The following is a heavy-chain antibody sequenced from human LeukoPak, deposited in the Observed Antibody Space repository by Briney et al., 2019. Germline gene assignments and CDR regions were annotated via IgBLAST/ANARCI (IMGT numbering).Heavy chain of an antibody. V-gene: IGHV3-23*01. CDR3: AKGLLTKTHGISWDPFDS. Sequence: GSLRLSCATSAFTFSGYAMTWVRQAPGKGLEWVATISGPGSTTYYADSVKGRFTISRDNSQNTLYLQMNSLRAEDTAIYYCAKGLLTKTHGISWDPFDSWGQGTLVSVSS. CDR2: ISGPGSTT. D-gene: IGHD6-13*01. CDR1: AFTFSGYA. J-gene: IGHJ4*02.